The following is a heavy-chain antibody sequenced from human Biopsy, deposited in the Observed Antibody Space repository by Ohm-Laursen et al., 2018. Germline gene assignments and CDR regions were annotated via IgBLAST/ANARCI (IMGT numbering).Heavy chain of an antibody. CDR3: ASIPAAIHEPNYSYYGMHV. D-gene: IGHD2-2*02. CDR2: IYYSGSI. J-gene: IGHJ6*02. V-gene: IGHV4-59*08. Sequence: SETLSLTCIVSGGSVNSYSWSWIRQPPGKGLEWIGYIYYSGSINYNPSLKGRVTIPLDTSKNQFSLKLSSVTAADTAVYYCASIPAAIHEPNYSYYGMHVWGQGTTVTVSS. CDR1: GGSVNSYS.